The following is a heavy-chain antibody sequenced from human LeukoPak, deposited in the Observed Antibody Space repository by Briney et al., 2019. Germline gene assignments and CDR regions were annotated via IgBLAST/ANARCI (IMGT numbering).Heavy chain of an antibody. J-gene: IGHJ4*02. CDR3: ARDNEIVVVPAAINFDY. CDR1: GFTFSSYW. Sequence: PGGSLRLSCAASGFTFSSYWMHWVRQAPGKGLVWVSRINSDGSSTSYADSVKGRFTISRDNAKNTLYLQMNSLRAEDTAVYYCARDNEIVVVPAAINFDYWGQGTLVTVSS. CDR2: INSDGSST. V-gene: IGHV3-74*01. D-gene: IGHD2-2*01.